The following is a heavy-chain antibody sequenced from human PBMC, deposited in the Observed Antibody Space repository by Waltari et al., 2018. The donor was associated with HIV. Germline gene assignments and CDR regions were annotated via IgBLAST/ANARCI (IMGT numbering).Heavy chain of an antibody. V-gene: IGHV4-39*07. CDR2: IYYSAGT. CDR3: ARVADPSSGWYYYYYYGMDV. Sequence: QLQLQESGPGLVKPSETLSLTCTVSGGSISSSRYYWGWIRQPPGKGLEWIGSIYYSAGTYYNPSLTSRFTISVDTSKNQFSLKLSSVTAADTAVYYCARVADPSSGWYYYYYYGMDVWGQGTTVTVSS. CDR1: GGSISSSRYY. J-gene: IGHJ6*02. D-gene: IGHD6-19*01.